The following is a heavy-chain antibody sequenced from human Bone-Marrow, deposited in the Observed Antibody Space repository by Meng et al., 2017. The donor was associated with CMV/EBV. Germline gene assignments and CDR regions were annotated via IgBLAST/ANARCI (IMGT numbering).Heavy chain of an antibody. D-gene: IGHD4-17*01. V-gene: IGHV4-4*07. Sequence: SETLSLTCTVSGGSISSYYWSWIRQPAGKGLEWIGRIYTSGSTNYNPSLKSRVTMSVDTSKNQFSLKLSSVTAADTAVYYCARENYGENIYYYYGMDVWGQGTTVTVSS. CDR3: ARENYGENIYYYYGMDV. CDR1: GGSISSYY. J-gene: IGHJ6*02. CDR2: IYTSGST.